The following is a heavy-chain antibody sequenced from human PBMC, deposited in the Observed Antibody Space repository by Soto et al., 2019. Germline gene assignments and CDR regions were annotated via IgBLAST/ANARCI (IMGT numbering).Heavy chain of an antibody. J-gene: IGHJ5*02. CDR3: ARDSGYNYGYFRWFDP. CDR1: GGSFSGYY. V-gene: IGHV4-34*01. CDR2: INHSGST. D-gene: IGHD5-18*01. Sequence: PSETLSLTCAVYGGSFSGYYWSWIRQPPGKGLEWIGEINHSGSTNYNPSLKSRVTISVDTSKNQFSLKLSSVTAADTAFYYCARDSGYNYGYFRWFDPWGQGTLVTVSS.